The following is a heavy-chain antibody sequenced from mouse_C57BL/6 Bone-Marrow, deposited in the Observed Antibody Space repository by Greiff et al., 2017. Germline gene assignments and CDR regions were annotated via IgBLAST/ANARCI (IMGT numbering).Heavy chain of an antibody. Sequence: EVQLQQSGAELVRPGASVKLSCTASGFNIKDDYMHWVKQRPEQGLEWIGWIDPENGDTESASKFQGKATITADTSSNTAYLQLSSLTSEDTAVYYCTTSGYDDRGQGTTLTVAS. CDR1: GFNIKDDY. D-gene: IGHD2-2*01. V-gene: IGHV14-4*01. J-gene: IGHJ2*01. CDR3: TTSGYDD. CDR2: IDPENGDT.